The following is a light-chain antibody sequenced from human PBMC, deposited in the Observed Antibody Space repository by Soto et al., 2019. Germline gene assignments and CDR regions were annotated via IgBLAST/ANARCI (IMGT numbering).Light chain of an antibody. Sequence: QSPSTLSGSVGDRVTITCRASQTISSWLAWYQQKPGKAPKLLIYKASTLKSGVPSRFSGSGSGTEFTLTISSLQPDDFAVYYCQQRSNWLITFGQGTRLEIK. CDR2: KAS. CDR1: QTISSW. V-gene: IGKV1-5*03. CDR3: QQRSNWLIT. J-gene: IGKJ5*01.